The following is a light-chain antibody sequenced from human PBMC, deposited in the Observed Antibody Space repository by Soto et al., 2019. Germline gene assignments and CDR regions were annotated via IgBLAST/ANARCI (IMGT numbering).Light chain of an antibody. V-gene: IGKV3-11*01. CDR1: QSVSSY. CDR2: DAS. Sequence: EIVLTQSPATLSLSPGERATLSCRASQSVSSYLAWYQQKPGQAPRLLIYDASNRATGIPARFSGSGSGTDFTLTISSLEPEDFAVYYCRQRSNFTFGPGTKVDIK. J-gene: IGKJ3*01. CDR3: RQRSNFT.